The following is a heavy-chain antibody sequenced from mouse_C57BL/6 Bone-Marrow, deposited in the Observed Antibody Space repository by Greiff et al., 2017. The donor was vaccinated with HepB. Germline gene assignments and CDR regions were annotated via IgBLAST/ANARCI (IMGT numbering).Heavy chain of an antibody. D-gene: IGHD2-1*01. CDR2: IRNKANGYTT. Sequence: EVQLVESGGGLVQPGGSLSLSCAASGFTFTDYYMSWVRQPPGKALEWLGFIRNKANGYTTEYSASVKGRFTISRDNSQSILYLQMNALRAEDSATYYCARYNGNYVLYYFDYWGQGTTLTVSS. V-gene: IGHV7-3*01. J-gene: IGHJ2*01. CDR3: ARYNGNYVLYYFDY. CDR1: GFTFTDYY.